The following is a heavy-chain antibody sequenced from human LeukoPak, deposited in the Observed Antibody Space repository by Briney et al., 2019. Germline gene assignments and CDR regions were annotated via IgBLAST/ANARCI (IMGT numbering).Heavy chain of an antibody. CDR3: ARAQSSGSYSGDAFDI. CDR1: GFTFNSYW. Sequence: TGGSLRLPCAASGFTFNSYWMLWLRQAPGKGLEWVANIKQDGSEKYYVDSVKGRSTISRENAKNTLYLQMKSLRAEATAVYYCARAQSSGSYSGDAFDIWGRGTMVTVSS. V-gene: IGHV3-7*04. CDR2: IKQDGSEK. J-gene: IGHJ3*02. D-gene: IGHD1-26*01.